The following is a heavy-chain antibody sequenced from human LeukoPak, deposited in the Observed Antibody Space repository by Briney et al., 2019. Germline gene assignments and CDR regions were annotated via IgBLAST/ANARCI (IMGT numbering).Heavy chain of an antibody. J-gene: IGHJ5*02. CDR3: ARDLEATVVVVPAATLGWFDP. CDR2: INPNSGGT. V-gene: IGHV1-2*02. CDR1: GYTFTGYY. D-gene: IGHD2-2*01. Sequence: ASVKVSCKASGYTFTGYYMHWVRQAPGQGLEWMGWINPNSGGTNYAQKFQGRVTMTRDTSISTAYMELSRLRSDDTAVYYCARDLEATVVVVPAATLGWFDPWGQGTLVTVPS.